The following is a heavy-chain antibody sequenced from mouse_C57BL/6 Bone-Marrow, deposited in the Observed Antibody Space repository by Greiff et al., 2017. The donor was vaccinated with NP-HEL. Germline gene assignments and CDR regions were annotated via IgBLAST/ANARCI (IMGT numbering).Heavy chain of an antibody. CDR1: GFTFSDYG. Sequence: EVKLMESGGGLVQPGGSLKLSCAASGFTFSDYGMAWVRQAPRKGPEWVAFLSNLAYSIYYADTVTGRFTISRENAKNTLYLEMSSLRSEDTAMYYCARQGVYYYGSDWYFDVWGTGTTVTVSS. CDR2: LSNLAYSI. J-gene: IGHJ1*03. D-gene: IGHD1-1*01. V-gene: IGHV5-15*01. CDR3: ARQGVYYYGSDWYFDV.